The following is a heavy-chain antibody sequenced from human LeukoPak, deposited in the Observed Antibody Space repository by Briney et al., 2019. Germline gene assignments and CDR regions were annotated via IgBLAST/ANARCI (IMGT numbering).Heavy chain of an antibody. CDR2: ISAYNGNT. CDR1: GYTFTSYG. J-gene: IGHJ6*02. V-gene: IGHV1-18*01. Sequence: AASVKVSCKASGYTFTSYGISWVRQAPGQGLEWMGWISAYNGNTNYAQKLQGRVTMTTDTSTSTAYMELRSLSSDDTAVYYCARERINRAPLLDEYYYYGMDVWGQGTTVTVSS. CDR3: ARERINRAPLLDEYYYYGMDV. D-gene: IGHD1-14*01.